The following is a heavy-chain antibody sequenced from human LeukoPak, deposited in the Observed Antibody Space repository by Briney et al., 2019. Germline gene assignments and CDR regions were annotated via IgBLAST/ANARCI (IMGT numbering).Heavy chain of an antibody. CDR1: GFTFDDYG. CDR3: TTGGGYSYT. V-gene: IGHV3-49*04. D-gene: IGHD5-18*01. J-gene: IGHJ5*02. Sequence: GGSLRLSCAASGFTFDDYGMTWVRQTPGKGLEWVGFIRSKTYGGTTEYAASVKGRFTISRDDSKSIAYLQMNSLKTEDTAVYYCTTGGGYSYTWGQGTLVTVSS. CDR2: IRSKTYGGTT.